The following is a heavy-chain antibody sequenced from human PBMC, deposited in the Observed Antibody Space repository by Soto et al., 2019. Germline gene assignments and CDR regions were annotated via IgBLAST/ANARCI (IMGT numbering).Heavy chain of an antibody. D-gene: IGHD6-19*01. CDR3: ARSFGWYAIDS. CDR1: GVSISSNYY. Sequence: QVLLQESGPGLVQPSGTLSLSCVVSGVSISSNYYWGWVRQPPGKGLEWLGDISHIGSVNYNPSLKSRVTISMDKSQNQFSLKVNSVTAAATAVYCCARSFGWYAIDSWGQGTLVIVSS. J-gene: IGHJ4*02. V-gene: IGHV4-4*01. CDR2: ISHIGSV.